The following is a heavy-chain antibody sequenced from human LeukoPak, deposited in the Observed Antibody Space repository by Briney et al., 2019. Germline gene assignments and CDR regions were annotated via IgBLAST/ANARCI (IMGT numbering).Heavy chain of an antibody. J-gene: IGHJ4*02. D-gene: IGHD3-10*01. V-gene: IGHV3-21*04. CDR3: AKQSLLLRGPLLIYYFDF. CDR1: GFTFSSYS. Sequence: GGSLRLSCAASGFTFSSYSMNWVRQAPGKGLEWVSSIGSSSSYIDYADPVKGRFHISRDNSKNKLYLQMNSLRAEDTAIYYCAKQSLLLRGPLLIYYFDFWGQGPLVRVSS. CDR2: IGSSSSYI.